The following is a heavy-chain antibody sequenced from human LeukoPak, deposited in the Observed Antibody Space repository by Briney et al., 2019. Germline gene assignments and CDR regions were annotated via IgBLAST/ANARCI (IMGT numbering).Heavy chain of an antibody. CDR1: GYTFTSYG. V-gene: IGHV1-18*01. D-gene: IGHD6-13*01. CDR2: ISAYNGNT. Sequence: ASVKVSCKASGYTFTSYGISWVRQAPGQGLEWMGWISAYNGNTNYAQKFQGRVTMTRNTSISTAYMELSRLRSDDTAVYYCARDGAAAGTFDWFDPWGQGTLVTVSS. CDR3: ARDGAAAGTFDWFDP. J-gene: IGHJ5*02.